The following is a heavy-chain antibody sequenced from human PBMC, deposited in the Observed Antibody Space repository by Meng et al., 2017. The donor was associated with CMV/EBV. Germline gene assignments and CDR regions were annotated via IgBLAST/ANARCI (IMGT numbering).Heavy chain of an antibody. V-gene: IGHV3-66*01. J-gene: IGHJ4*02. CDR1: GFTVSSNY. D-gene: IGHD2-8*01. CDR2: IYSGGST. CDR3: ASMVYAIGNY. Sequence: EVQGLGSGGGLGKPGGSLRLSCAASGFTVSSNYMSWVRQAPGKGLEWVSVIYSGGSTYYADSVKGRFTISRDNSKNTLYLQMNSLRAEDTAVYYCASMVYAIGNYWGQGTLVTVSS.